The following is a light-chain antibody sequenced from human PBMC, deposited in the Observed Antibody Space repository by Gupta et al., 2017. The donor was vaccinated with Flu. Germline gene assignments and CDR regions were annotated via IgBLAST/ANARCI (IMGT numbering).Light chain of an antibody. Sequence: QSVLTQPPSASGTPGQRVTISCSGSSSNIGSNAVNWYQQLPGTAPKLLICSSNQRPSGVPDRFSGSKSGTSASLAISGLQSEDEADYYCAAWDDSLNALFGGGTKLTVL. CDR1: SSNIGSNA. V-gene: IGLV1-44*01. CDR2: SSN. J-gene: IGLJ3*02. CDR3: AAWDDSLNAL.